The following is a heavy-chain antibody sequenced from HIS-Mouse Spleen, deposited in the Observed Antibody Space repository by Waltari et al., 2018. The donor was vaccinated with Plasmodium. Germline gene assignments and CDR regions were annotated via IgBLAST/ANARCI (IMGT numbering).Heavy chain of an antibody. CDR2: INTNSGGT. Sequence: QVQLVQSGSEVKKPGASVKVSCRASGYPFTGYYLHWLRQAPGQGLEWMGWINTNSGGTNYAQKFQGRVTMTRDTSISTAYMELSRLRSDDTAVYYCARDLAAAGHFDYWGQGTLVTVSS. D-gene: IGHD6-13*01. J-gene: IGHJ4*02. V-gene: IGHV1-2*02. CDR1: GYPFTGYY. CDR3: ARDLAAAGHFDY.